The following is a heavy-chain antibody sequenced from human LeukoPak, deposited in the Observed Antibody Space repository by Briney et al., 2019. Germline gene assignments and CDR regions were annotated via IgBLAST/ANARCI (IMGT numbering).Heavy chain of an antibody. Sequence: PSETLSLTCAVYGGSFSGYYWSWIRQPPGKGLEWIGSIYHSGSTHYNSSLKSRVTISVDTSKNQLSLRLSSVTAADTAVYYCARGVGLTQGGAFDYWGQGILVTVSS. CDR3: ARGVGLTQGGAFDY. D-gene: IGHD3-16*01. J-gene: IGHJ4*02. CDR2: IYHSGST. CDR1: GGSFSGYY. V-gene: IGHV4-34*01.